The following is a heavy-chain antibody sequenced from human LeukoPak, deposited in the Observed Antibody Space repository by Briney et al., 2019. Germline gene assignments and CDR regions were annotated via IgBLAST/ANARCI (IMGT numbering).Heavy chain of an antibody. J-gene: IGHJ3*02. V-gene: IGHV4-4*07. Sequence: SETLSLTCTVSGGSISSYYWSWIRQPAGKGLEWIGRIYTSGSTNYNPSLKSRVTMSVDTSKNQFSLKLSSVTAADTAVYYCARDRFYYDSSGPYHDAFDIWGQGTMVTVSS. CDR2: IYTSGST. D-gene: IGHD3-22*01. CDR3: ARDRFYYDSSGPYHDAFDI. CDR1: GGSISSYY.